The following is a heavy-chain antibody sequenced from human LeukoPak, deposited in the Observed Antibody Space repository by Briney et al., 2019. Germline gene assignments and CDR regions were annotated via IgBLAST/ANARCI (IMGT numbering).Heavy chain of an antibody. CDR3: ARMVMWAVPAAIRSYNWFDP. D-gene: IGHD2-2*01. CDR1: GGSISNYY. Sequence: SETLSLTCTVSGGSISNYYWSWIRQPPGKGLEWIGYIYYSGSTNYNPSLKSRVTISIDTSKNQFSLKLSSVTAADTAVYYCARMVMWAVPAAIRSYNWFDPWGQGTLVTVSS. J-gene: IGHJ5*02. V-gene: IGHV4-59*08. CDR2: IYYSGST.